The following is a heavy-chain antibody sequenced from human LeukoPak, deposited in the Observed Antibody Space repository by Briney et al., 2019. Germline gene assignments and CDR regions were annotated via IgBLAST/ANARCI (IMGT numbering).Heavy chain of an antibody. V-gene: IGHV4-30-2*01. CDR1: GGSISSGGYS. Sequence: SQTLSLTCAVSGGSISSGGYSWSWIRQPPGKGLEWIGYIYHSGSTYYHPSLKSRVTISVDRSKNQFSLKLSSVTAADTAVYYCARVRMVRGVIDAFDIWGQGTMVTVSS. D-gene: IGHD3-10*01. J-gene: IGHJ3*02. CDR3: ARVRMVRGVIDAFDI. CDR2: IYHSGST.